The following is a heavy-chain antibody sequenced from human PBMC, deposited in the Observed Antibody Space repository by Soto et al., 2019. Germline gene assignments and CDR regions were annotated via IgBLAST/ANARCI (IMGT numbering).Heavy chain of an antibody. V-gene: IGHV4-30-4*01. J-gene: IGHJ4*02. CDR1: GGSISSGDYY. D-gene: IGHD6-19*01. CDR3: ARGGSAVAGLFYFDY. Sequence: PSETLSLTCTVSGGSISSGDYYWSWIRQPPGKGLEWIGYIYYSGSTYYNPSLKSRVTISVDTSKNQFSLKLSSVTAADTAVYYCARGGSAVAGLFYFDYWGQGTLVTVSS. CDR2: IYYSGST.